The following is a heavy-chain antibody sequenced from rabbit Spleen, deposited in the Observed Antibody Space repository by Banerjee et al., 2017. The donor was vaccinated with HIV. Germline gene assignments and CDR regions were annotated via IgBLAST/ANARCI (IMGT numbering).Heavy chain of an antibody. V-gene: IGHV1S40*01. D-gene: IGHD8-1*01. CDR1: GVSFSSNHY. J-gene: IGHJ6*01. Sequence: QSLEESGGDLVKPGASLTLTCTASGVSFSSNHYMCWVRQAPGKGLEWIACIEGGSSAFSYFASWAKGRFTISTTSSTTVTLQMTSLTAADTATYFCARDAGTSFSTYGMDLWGPGTLVTVS. CDR3: ARDAGTSFSTYGMDL. CDR2: IEGGSSAFS.